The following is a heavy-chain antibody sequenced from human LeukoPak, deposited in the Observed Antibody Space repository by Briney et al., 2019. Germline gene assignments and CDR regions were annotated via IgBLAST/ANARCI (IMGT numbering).Heavy chain of an antibody. J-gene: IGHJ4*02. V-gene: IGHV4-39*07. CDR1: GGSISSGDYY. CDR2: FSHRGGS. Sequence: PSETLSLTCTVSGGSISSGDYYWSWIRQPPGKGLEWIGSFSHRGGSYHNPSLKSRVTISVDTSKNQFSLKLLSVTAADTVVYYCARAQDFSDSSGPNYLDFWGQGILVTVSS. CDR3: ARAQDFSDSSGPNYLDF. D-gene: IGHD3-22*01.